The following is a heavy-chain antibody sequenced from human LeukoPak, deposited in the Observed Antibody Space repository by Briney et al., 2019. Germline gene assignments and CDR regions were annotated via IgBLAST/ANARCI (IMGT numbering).Heavy chain of an antibody. CDR2: ISDIGGST. Sequence: GGSLRLSCAASGFTFSNYAMSWVRQAPGKGLEWVSAISDIGGSTYYADSVKGRFTISRDNSKNTLYLQMNSLRVEDTAVYYCARGGRSLDYWGQGTLVTVSS. J-gene: IGHJ4*02. CDR3: ARGGRSLDY. V-gene: IGHV3-23*01. CDR1: GFTFSNYA.